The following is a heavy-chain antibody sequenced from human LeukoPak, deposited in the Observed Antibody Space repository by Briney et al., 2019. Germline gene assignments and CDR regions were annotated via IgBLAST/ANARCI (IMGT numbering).Heavy chain of an antibody. CDR2: IYHSGST. CDR3: ARARGGYGSNSVFDY. J-gene: IGHJ4*02. D-gene: IGHD4-23*01. CDR1: GYSISSGYY. V-gene: IGHV4-38-2*02. Sequence: SETLSLTCTVSGYSISSGYYWGWIRQPPGKGLEWIGSIYHSGSTYYNPSLKSRVTISVDTSKNQFSLKLSSVTAADTAVYYCARARGGYGSNSVFDYWGQGTLVTVSS.